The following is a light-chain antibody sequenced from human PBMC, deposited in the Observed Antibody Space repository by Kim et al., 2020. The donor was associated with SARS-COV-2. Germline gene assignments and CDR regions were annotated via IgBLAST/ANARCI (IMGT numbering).Light chain of an antibody. CDR2: GAS. Sequence: EIVMTQSPATLSVSPGERATLSCRASQSINSNLVWYQQKPGQAPRLLIYGASTRATGIPAMFSGSGSGTEFTLTISSLQSEDFAVYYCQQYNNWPRTFGQGTKVEIK. CDR3: QQYNNWPRT. V-gene: IGKV3-15*01. CDR1: QSINSN. J-gene: IGKJ1*01.